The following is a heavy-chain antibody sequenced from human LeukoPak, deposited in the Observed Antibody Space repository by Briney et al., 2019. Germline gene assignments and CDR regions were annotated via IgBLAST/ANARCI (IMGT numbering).Heavy chain of an antibody. J-gene: IGHJ3*02. CDR1: GYTFTGYY. CDR2: INPNSGGT. D-gene: IGHD3-22*01. Sequence: GASVKVSCKASGYTFTGYYMHWVRQAPGQGLEWMGWINPNSGGTNYAQKFQGRVTMTRDTSISTAYMELSRLRSDDTAVYYCVSRYYDSSGSLGALDIWGQGTMVTVSS. CDR3: VSRYYDSSGSLGALDI. V-gene: IGHV1-2*02.